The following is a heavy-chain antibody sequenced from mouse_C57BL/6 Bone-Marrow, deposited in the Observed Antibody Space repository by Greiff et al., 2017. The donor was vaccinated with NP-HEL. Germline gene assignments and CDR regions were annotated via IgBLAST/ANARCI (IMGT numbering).Heavy chain of an antibody. D-gene: IGHD2-1*01. CDR1: GFSFTSYG. Sequence: QVQLKESGPGLVQPSQCLSITCTASGFSFTSYGVHWVRQPPGKGLEWMGVIWSGGSTAYNAAFIYSLSISKDNSKSQGVDKMNSLQAEDTAIDYCAKHYYGNCYWGQGTTLTVSS. CDR3: AKHYYGNCY. J-gene: IGHJ2*01. CDR2: IWSGGST. V-gene: IGHV2-4*01.